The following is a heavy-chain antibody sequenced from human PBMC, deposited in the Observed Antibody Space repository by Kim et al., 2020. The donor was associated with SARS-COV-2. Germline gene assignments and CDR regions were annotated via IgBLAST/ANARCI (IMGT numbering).Heavy chain of an antibody. J-gene: IGHJ6*01. D-gene: IGHD6-6*01. CDR1: GGSFSGYY. Sequence: SETLSLTCAVYGGSFSGYYWSWIRQPPGKGLEWIGEINHSGSTNYNPSLKSRVTISVDTSKNQFSLKLSSVTAADTAVYYCARDRGSSSPYYYSGMDVWG. CDR3: ARDRGSSSPYYYSGMDV. V-gene: IGHV4-34*01. CDR2: INHSGST.